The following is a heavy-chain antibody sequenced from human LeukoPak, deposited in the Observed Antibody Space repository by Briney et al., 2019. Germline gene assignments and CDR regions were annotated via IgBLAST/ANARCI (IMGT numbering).Heavy chain of an antibody. CDR1: GYTFTSYD. J-gene: IGHJ6*02. CDR2: MNPNSGDT. Sequence: ASVKVSCKASGYTFTSYDINWVRQATGQGLEWMGWMNPNSGDTGYAQKFQGRVTMTRNTSISTAYMELSSLRSEDTAVYYCARGPSGDFWSGYYPHYYYYGMDVWGQGTTVTVSS. CDR3: ARGPSGDFWSGYYPHYYYYGMDV. D-gene: IGHD3-3*01. V-gene: IGHV1-8*01.